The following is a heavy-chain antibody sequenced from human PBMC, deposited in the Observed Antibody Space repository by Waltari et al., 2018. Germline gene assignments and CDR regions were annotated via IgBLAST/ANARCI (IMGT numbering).Heavy chain of an antibody. CDR2: INAGNGNT. V-gene: IGHV1-3*01. CDR1: GYTFTSYA. J-gene: IGHJ6*02. D-gene: IGHD3-10*01. Sequence: QVQLVQSGAEVKKPGASVKVSCKASGYTFTSYAMHWVRQAPGQRLEWMGWINAGNGNTTYSQKFQGRVTITSDTSASTAYMELSSLRSEDTAVYYCARDLIGGYYGSGSYYYYYYGMDVWGQGTTVTVSS. CDR3: ARDLIGGYYGSGSYYYYYYGMDV.